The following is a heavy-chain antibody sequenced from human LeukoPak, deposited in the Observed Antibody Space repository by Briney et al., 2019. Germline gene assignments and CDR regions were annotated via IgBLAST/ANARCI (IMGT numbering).Heavy chain of an antibody. CDR2: ISGSGDAT. V-gene: IGHV3-23*01. D-gene: IGHD6-6*01. CDR3: AKGHFASSSFDY. Sequence: GGSLRLSCAASKFNFAMSWVRQTADKRLEWVSAISGSGDATFYTDSVKGRFTISRDNSKNTLYLQMNNLRVEDTAVYYCAKGHFASSSFDYWGQGTLVTVSS. J-gene: IGHJ4*02. CDR1: KFNFA.